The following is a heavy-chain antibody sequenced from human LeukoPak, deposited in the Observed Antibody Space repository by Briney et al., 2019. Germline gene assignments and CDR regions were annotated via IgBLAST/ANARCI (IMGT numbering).Heavy chain of an antibody. Sequence: ASVKVSCKASGYTFTSYYMHWVRQAPGQGLEWMGIINPSGGSTSYAQKFQGRVTMTRDMSTSTVYMQLSSLKSEDTAVYYCARDPHNSGWPLDYWGQGTLVTVSS. D-gene: IGHD6-19*01. CDR3: ARDPHNSGWPLDY. CDR1: GYTFTSYY. CDR2: INPSGGST. J-gene: IGHJ4*02. V-gene: IGHV1-46*01.